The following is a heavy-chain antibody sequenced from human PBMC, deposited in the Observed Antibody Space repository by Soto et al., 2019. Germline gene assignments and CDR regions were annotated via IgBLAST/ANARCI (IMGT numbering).Heavy chain of an antibody. Sequence: QVQLVQSGADVEKPGASVKVSCKASGYTFTSYGISWVRQAPGQGLEWMGWISAYYGNTNYAPKLQGRVTMTTDTSTSTGYMELRSLRTDDTAVYCCARGTTGETGNYWGQGTLVTDSS. CDR2: ISAYYGNT. D-gene: IGHD4-17*01. V-gene: IGHV1-18*01. J-gene: IGHJ4*02. CDR3: ARGTTGETGNY. CDR1: GYTFTSYG.